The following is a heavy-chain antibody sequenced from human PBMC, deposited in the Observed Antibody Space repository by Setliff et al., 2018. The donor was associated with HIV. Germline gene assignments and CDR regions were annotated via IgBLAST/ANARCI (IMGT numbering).Heavy chain of an antibody. CDR2: VIPILGMG. CDR3: ARDFRIAAAGTFFDP. J-gene: IGHJ5*02. Sequence: ASVKVSCKASGDTFSSYAISWVRQAPGQGLEWMGGVIPILGMGNHAQKFQGRVTITADKSANTAYMELTSLRPEDTAIYYCARDFRIAAAGTFFDPWGQGTLVTVSS. D-gene: IGHD6-13*01. V-gene: IGHV1-69*10. CDR1: GDTFSSYA.